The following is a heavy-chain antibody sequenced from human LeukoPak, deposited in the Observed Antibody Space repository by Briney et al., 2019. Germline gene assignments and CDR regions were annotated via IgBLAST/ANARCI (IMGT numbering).Heavy chain of an antibody. CDR3: ARTDYYDKSIDY. V-gene: IGHV3-21*01. CDR1: GFTFSSYS. D-gene: IGHD3-22*01. CDR2: ISTGSGFI. Sequence: MAGGSLRLSCAASGFTFSSYSMNWVRQAPGKGLEWVSSISTGSGFIYYADSVKGRFTISRDIAKNSLYLQMNSLRAEDTAVYYCARTDYYDKSIDYWGQGTLVTVSS. J-gene: IGHJ4*02.